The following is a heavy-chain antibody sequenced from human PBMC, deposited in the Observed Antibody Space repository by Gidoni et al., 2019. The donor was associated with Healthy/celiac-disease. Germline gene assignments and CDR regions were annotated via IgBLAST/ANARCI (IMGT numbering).Heavy chain of an antibody. J-gene: IGHJ4*02. D-gene: IGHD3-16*02. CDR3: ARIRLGELSTPFDY. CDR2: IYYSGST. V-gene: IGHV4-39*01. CDR1: GGPTSSSSYY. Sequence: QLQLQESGPGRVKPSETLSLTCTVSGGPTSSSSYYWGWIRQPPEKGLEWSGSIYYSGSTYYNPSLKSRVTISVDTSKNQFSLKLGSVAAADTAVYYCARIRLGELSTPFDYWGQGTLVTVSS.